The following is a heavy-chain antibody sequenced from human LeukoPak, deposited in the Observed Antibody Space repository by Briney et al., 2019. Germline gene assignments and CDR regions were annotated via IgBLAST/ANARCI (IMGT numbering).Heavy chain of an antibody. J-gene: IGHJ4*02. CDR1: GFTFSNYA. V-gene: IGHV3-30-3*01. CDR2: ISYDGSNK. CDR3: ARGTSFDY. D-gene: IGHD3/OR15-3a*01. Sequence: TGGSLRLSCAASGFTFSNYAMTWVRQAPGKGLEWVAVISYDGSNKYYADSVKGRFTISRDNPKNTLYLQMNSLRAEDTAVYYCARGTSFDYWGQGTLVTVSS.